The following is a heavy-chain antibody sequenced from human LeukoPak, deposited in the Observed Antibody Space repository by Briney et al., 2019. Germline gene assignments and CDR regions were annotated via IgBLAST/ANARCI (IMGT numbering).Heavy chain of an antibody. Sequence: PGGSLRLSCAASGFTFSSYGMHWVRQAPGKGLEWVAVISYDGSNKYYADSVKGRFTTSRDNSKNTLYLQMNSLRAEDTAVYYCAKDPERWDYGDYVPNYWGQGTLVTVSS. D-gene: IGHD4-17*01. J-gene: IGHJ4*02. CDR3: AKDPERWDYGDYVPNY. CDR2: ISYDGSNK. V-gene: IGHV3-30*18. CDR1: GFTFSSYG.